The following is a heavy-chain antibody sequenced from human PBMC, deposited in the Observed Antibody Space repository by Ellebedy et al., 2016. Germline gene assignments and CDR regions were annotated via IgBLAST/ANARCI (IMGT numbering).Heavy chain of an antibody. J-gene: IGHJ5*02. Sequence: GESLKISCKGSGYSFTSYWIGWVRQMPGKGLEWMGIIYPGDSDTRYSPSFQGQVTISADKSISTAYLQWSSLKASDTAMYYCARHAKAYSSGWYRGGGFDPWGQGTLVTVSS. CDR2: IYPGDSDT. CDR1: GYSFTSYW. V-gene: IGHV5-51*01. D-gene: IGHD6-19*01. CDR3: ARHAKAYSSGWYRGGGFDP.